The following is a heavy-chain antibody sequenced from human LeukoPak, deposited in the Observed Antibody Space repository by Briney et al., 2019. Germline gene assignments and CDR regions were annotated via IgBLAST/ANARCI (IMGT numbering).Heavy chain of an antibody. CDR2: IYYSGST. D-gene: IGHD5-18*01. CDR3: ARGLSGYSYGYYFDS. J-gene: IGHJ4*02. Sequence: PSETLSLTCTVSGGSISSYYWSWVRQPPRKGMEWGGYIYYSGSTNYNPSLKGPVTMLVDTSKNQFSLKLSSVTAADTAVYYCARGLSGYSYGYYFDSWGQGTLFTVSS. CDR1: GGSISSYY. V-gene: IGHV4-59*01.